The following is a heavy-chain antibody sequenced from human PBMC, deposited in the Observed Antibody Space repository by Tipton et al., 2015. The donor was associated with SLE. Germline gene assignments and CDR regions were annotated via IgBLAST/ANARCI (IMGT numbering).Heavy chain of an antibody. CDR3: AKDGNSGYRPNYFEF. CDR1: GFSFNTYW. V-gene: IGHV3-7*03. J-gene: IGHJ4*02. D-gene: IGHD3-22*01. Sequence: GSLRLSCAASGFSFNTYWMTWVRQAPGKGLEWLANTNQDGSEKYYVDSVQGRYSISRDNAKNSLYLQLNSLRVEGTAVYYCAKDGNSGYRPNYFEFWGQGTLVTVSS. CDR2: TNQDGSEK.